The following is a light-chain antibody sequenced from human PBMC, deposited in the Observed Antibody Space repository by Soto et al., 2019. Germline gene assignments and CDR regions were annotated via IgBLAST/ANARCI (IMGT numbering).Light chain of an antibody. CDR2: EGN. J-gene: IGLJ2*01. V-gene: IGLV2-23*01. Sequence: QSALTQPASVSWSPGQSITISCTVTSSDVGSYNLVSWYQHHPGKAPKLMIYEGNKRPSGVSNRFSGSKSGNTASLTISGLQAEDEADYYCCSYAGSSTLVFGGGTKVTVL. CDR3: CSYAGSSTLV. CDR1: SSDVGSYNL.